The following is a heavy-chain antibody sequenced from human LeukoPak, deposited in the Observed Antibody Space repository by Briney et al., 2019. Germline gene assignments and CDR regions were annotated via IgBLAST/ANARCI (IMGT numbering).Heavy chain of an antibody. D-gene: IGHD3-10*01. CDR2: IWYDGSNK. V-gene: IGHV3-33*01. J-gene: IGHJ4*02. CDR1: GFTFSSYG. CDR3: ARVTTSGSYKFDY. Sequence: PGRSLRLSCAASGFTFSSYGMHWVRQAPGKGLEWVAVIWYDGSNKYYADSVKGRFTISRDNSKNTLYLQMNSLRAEDTAVYYCARVTTSGSYKFDYWGQGTLVTVSS.